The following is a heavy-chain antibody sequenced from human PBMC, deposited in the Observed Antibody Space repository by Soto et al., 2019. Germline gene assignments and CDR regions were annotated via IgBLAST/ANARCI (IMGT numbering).Heavy chain of an antibody. D-gene: IGHD4-17*01. CDR1: GFTFNNYA. CDR2: IGGSGVST. CDR3: ACGDGDYVGYFDY. J-gene: IGHJ4*02. V-gene: IGHV3-23*01. Sequence: EVQLLESGGGLVQPGGSLRLSCAVSGFTFNNYAMSWVRQAPGKGLEWVSAIGGSGVSTYYADSVKGRFTISRDNFKNTLYLQMNSLRAEDTAVYYCACGDGDYVGYFDYWGQGTLVTVSS.